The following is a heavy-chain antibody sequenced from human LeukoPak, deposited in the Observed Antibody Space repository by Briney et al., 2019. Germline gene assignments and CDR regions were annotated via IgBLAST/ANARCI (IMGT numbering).Heavy chain of an antibody. Sequence: ASVKVSCKASGYTFTGYGISWVRQAPGQGLEWMGWISAYNGNTNYAQKLQGRVTMATDTSTSTAYMELRSLRSDDTAVYYCARDNRVGFWSGTPINYWGQGTLVTVSS. CDR2: ISAYNGNT. V-gene: IGHV1-18*01. CDR3: ARDNRVGFWSGTPINY. CDR1: GYTFTGYG. D-gene: IGHD3-3*01. J-gene: IGHJ4*02.